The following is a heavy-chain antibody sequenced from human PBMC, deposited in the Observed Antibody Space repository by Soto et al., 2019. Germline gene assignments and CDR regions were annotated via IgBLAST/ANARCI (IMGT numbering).Heavy chain of an antibody. D-gene: IGHD5-12*01. Sequence: QVQLVQSGAEVKKPGSSVKVSCKASGGTFSTYAISWVRQAPGQGLEWMGGIIPIVGAPNYAQKFQGRVTIAADKSTSTAYMELSSLNSDDTAVCYCARASKSGYDYYYGLDAWGQGTTVTVSS. J-gene: IGHJ6*02. CDR2: IIPIVGAP. CDR3: ARASKSGYDYYYGLDA. V-gene: IGHV1-69*06. CDR1: GGTFSTYA.